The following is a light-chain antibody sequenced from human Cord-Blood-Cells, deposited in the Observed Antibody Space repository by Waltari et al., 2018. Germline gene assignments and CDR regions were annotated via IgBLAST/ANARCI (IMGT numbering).Light chain of an antibody. CDR1: SSDGGGFNY. Sequence: QSALTQPASVSGSPGQSIPISCTGTSSDGGGFNYVSWYQKHPGKAPKLMIYDVRNRPSGVSNRFSGSKSGNTASLTISGLQAEDEAEYYCSSYTSSSTLWVFGGGTKLTVL. J-gene: IGLJ3*02. V-gene: IGLV2-14*01. CDR2: DVR. CDR3: SSYTSSSTLWV.